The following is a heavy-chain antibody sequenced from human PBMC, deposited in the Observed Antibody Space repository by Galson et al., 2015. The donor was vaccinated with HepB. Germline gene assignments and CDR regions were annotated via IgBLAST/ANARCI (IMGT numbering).Heavy chain of an antibody. J-gene: IGHJ3*02. Sequence: SVKVSCKASGYIFVKHGISWVRQAPGQGLEWVGWISAYNYNPSLKRRVTMSLDTSRNQFSLRLSSVTAADTAVYYCARGTSGGAFDIWGQGTMVTVSS. CDR3: ARGTSGGAFDI. CDR2: ISAYNYNP. D-gene: IGHD3-10*01. CDR1: GYIFVKHG. V-gene: IGHV1-18*01.